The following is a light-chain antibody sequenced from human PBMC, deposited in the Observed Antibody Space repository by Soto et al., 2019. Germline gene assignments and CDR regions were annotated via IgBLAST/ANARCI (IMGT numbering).Light chain of an antibody. CDR1: RIGYKT. CDR3: QVWDSSRDQCV. J-gene: IGLJ1*01. CDR2: DDR. V-gene: IGLV3-21*02. Sequence: SYELAQPPSVSVAPGQTATITCGGNRIGYKTVHWYQQKPGQAPVVVVHDDRDRPSGIPERFSGANSGDTATLTISRVEAGDEADYLCQVWDSSRDQCVFGTGTKLTVL.